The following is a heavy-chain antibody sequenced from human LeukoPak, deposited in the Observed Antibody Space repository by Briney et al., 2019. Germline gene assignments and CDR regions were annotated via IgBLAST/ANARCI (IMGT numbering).Heavy chain of an antibody. V-gene: IGHV4-4*07. J-gene: IGHJ3*02. D-gene: IGHD2-2*02. CDR2: VLTSGGT. CDR3: ARSRCYNCAFDI. Sequence: SETLCLTCADSGGSISPYYWSWIRQPAVKGLEGIGRVLTSGGTKYTSSLKNRVTMSVDTSKNHFSLKLISVPAADTAVYYCARSRCYNCAFDIWGQGTMVTVSS. CDR1: GGSISPYY.